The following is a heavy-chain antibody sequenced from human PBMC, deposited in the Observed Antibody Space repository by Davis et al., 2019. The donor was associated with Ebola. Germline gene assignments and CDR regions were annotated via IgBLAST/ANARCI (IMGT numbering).Heavy chain of an antibody. CDR1: GFTFSSYD. J-gene: IGHJ4*02. D-gene: IGHD6-6*01. Sequence: PGRSLKISCAASGFTFSSYDMHWVRQVTGKGLEWVSAIGTAGDTYYPGSVKGRFTISRENAKNSLYLQMNSLRAGDTAVYYCARAHFGRSSFDYWGQGTLVTVSS. V-gene: IGHV3-13*01. CDR2: IGTAGDT. CDR3: ARAHFGRSSFDY.